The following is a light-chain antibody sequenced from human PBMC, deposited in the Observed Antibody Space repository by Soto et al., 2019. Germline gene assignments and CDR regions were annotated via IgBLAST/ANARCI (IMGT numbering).Light chain of an antibody. CDR2: DAS. CDR1: QVISNS. Sequence: DIQMTQSPSTLSASVGDRVTITCRASQVISNSLAWYQQKPGKAPKLLIYDASTLESGVPSRFSGSGSATEFTLTISSLRPDDFATYYCQQFHTSSPYTFGQGTKLEIK. V-gene: IGKV1-5*01. J-gene: IGKJ2*01. CDR3: QQFHTSSPYT.